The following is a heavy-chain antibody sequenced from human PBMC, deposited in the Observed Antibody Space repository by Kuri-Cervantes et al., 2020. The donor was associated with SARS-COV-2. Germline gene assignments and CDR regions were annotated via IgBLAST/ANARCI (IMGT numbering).Heavy chain of an antibody. CDR3: AREVPGSGSYYTHFDY. V-gene: IGHV3-48*01. CDR2: ISSSSSTI. J-gene: IGHJ4*02. CDR1: GFTFSSYS. Sequence: GGSLRLSCAASGFTFSSYSMNWVRQAPGKGLEWVSYISSSSSTIYYADSVKGRFTISRDNAKNSLYLQMNSLRAEDTAVYCCAREVPGSGSYYTHFDYWGQGTLVTVSS. D-gene: IGHD3-10*01.